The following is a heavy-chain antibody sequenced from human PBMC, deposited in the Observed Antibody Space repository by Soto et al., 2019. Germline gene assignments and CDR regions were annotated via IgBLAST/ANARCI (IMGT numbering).Heavy chain of an antibody. CDR1: GYSVSDYF. CDR2: INPKTAAT. CDR3: ARIKWGLDFYNGMAV. Sequence: AASVKVSCKASGYSVSDYFIQWVRQAPGQGLEWVAWINPKTAATNYAKKFQGRVSLTWDTSSSTAYMELTRLRPDDTAVYYCARIKWGLDFYNGMAVWGQGTTVTVSS. J-gene: IGHJ6*02. D-gene: IGHD1-26*01. V-gene: IGHV1-2*02.